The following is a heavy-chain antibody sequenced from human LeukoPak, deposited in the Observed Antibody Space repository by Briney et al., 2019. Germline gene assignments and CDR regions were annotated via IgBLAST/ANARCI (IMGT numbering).Heavy chain of an antibody. V-gene: IGHV1-69*13. CDR1: GGTFSSYA. CDR3: ARARIAVAGFDY. CDR2: IIPIFGTA. Sequence: SVKVSCKASGGTFSSYAISWVRQAPGQGLEWMGGIIPIFGTANYAQKFQGGVTITADESTSTAYMELSSLRSEDTTVYYCARARIAVAGFDYWGQGTLVTVSS. D-gene: IGHD6-19*01. J-gene: IGHJ4*02.